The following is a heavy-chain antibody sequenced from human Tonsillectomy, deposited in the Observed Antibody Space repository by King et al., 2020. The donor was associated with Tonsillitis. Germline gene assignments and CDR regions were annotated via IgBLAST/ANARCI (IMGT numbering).Heavy chain of an antibody. CDR1: GFSFSSYA. V-gene: IGHV3-23*01. CDR2: MSGSGGNT. J-gene: IGHJ2*01. Sequence: VQLLESGGGLVQPGGSLRLSCAASGFSFSSYAMSWVRQAPGRGLEWVSTMSGSGGNTYYADSVKGRFTISRDKSKNTLYLQMNSLRAEDTALYYCAKPSYDSSGYYWDWYFDLWGRGTLVTVSS. D-gene: IGHD3-22*01. CDR3: AKPSYDSSGYYWDWYFDL.